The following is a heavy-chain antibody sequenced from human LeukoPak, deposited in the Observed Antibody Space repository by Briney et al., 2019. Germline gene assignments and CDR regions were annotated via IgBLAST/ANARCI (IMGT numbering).Heavy chain of an antibody. V-gene: IGHV3-48*02. J-gene: IGHJ4*02. Sequence: GGSLRLSCAASGFTFSTYWMTWVRQAPGKGLEWVSYITGDSSITYYADFVKGRFTISRDNAKNSLYLQMNSLRDEDTAVYYCASRDYFDYWGQGTLVTVSS. CDR2: ITGDSSIT. CDR3: ASRDYFDY. CDR1: GFTFSTYW.